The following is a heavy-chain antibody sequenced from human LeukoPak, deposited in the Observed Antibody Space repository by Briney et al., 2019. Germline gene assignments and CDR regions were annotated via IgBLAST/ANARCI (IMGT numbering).Heavy chain of an antibody. CDR1: GASISSADKW. CDR3: ATQIARGLWDFDS. V-gene: IGHV4-39*01. CDR2: SYQSGSI. Sequence: PWETLCLTCAVSGASISSADKWWAWIGQCPGLELGWSGSSYQSGSIYYNPALKSRLTISAETSRNQFSLRLNSLTAAETAVYYCATQIARGLWDFDSWGQGSLVTVTS. D-gene: IGHD1-26*01. J-gene: IGHJ4*02.